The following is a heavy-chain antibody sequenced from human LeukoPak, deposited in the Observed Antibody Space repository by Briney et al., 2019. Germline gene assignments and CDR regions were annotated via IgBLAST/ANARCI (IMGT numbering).Heavy chain of an antibody. V-gene: IGHV4-4*07. CDR2: IYTSGTT. CDR3: ARLRSTYWYFDL. CDR1: GGSTSTYY. Sequence: PSETLSLTCTVAGGSTSTYYWSWIRQPAGKGLEWIGRIYTSGTTYYNPSLKSRVTMSVDTSKNQFSLKLSSVTAADTAVYYCARLRSTYWYFDLWGRGTLVTVSS. D-gene: IGHD4-17*01. J-gene: IGHJ2*01.